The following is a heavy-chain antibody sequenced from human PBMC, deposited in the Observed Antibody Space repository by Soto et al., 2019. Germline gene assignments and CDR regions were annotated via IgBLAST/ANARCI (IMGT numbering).Heavy chain of an antibody. CDR3: ARESSRPANYYYYYGMDV. CDR2: INTHNGNT. V-gene: IGHV1-18*01. Sequence: ASVKVSCKASGYTFTTYGISWVRQAPGEGLEWLGWINTHNGNTNYAQNLQGRVFMTADTSTNTAYMELRSLRSDDTAIYFCARESSRPANYYYYYGMDVWGQGTTVTVSS. J-gene: IGHJ6*02. CDR1: GYTFTTYG.